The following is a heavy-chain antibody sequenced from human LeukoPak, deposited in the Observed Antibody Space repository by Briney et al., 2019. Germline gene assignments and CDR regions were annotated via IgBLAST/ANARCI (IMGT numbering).Heavy chain of an antibody. D-gene: IGHD2-21*02. CDR2: ISYDGSNK. Sequence: GGSLRLSCAASGFTFSNYGMHWVRQAPGKGLEWVAIISYDGSNKYYADSVKGRFTISRDNSKNTLYLQMNSLIPEDTAVYYCAKQNCGGDCYPDYWGQGTRVTVSS. J-gene: IGHJ4*02. V-gene: IGHV3-30*18. CDR3: AKQNCGGDCYPDY. CDR1: GFTFSNYG.